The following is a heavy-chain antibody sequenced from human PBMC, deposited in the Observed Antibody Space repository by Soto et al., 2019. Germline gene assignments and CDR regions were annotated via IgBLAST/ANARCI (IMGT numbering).Heavy chain of an antibody. J-gene: IGHJ5*02. D-gene: IGHD3-3*01. CDR2: IYHGGST. Sequence: QLQLQESGSGLVKPSQTLSLTCAVSGGSISSGGYSWSWIRQPPGKGLEWIGYIYHGGSTYYNPSLKSRVTISVDRSKNQFSLKLSSVTAADTAVYYCARGYYDPPGYWFDPWGQGTLVTVSS. CDR1: GGSISSGGYS. CDR3: ARGYYDPPGYWFDP. V-gene: IGHV4-30-2*01.